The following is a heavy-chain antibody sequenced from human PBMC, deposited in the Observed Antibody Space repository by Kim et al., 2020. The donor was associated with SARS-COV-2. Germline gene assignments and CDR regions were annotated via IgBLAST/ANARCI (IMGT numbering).Heavy chain of an antibody. J-gene: IGHJ6*02. CDR2: IYSGGSST. V-gene: IGHV3-23*03. D-gene: IGHD3-9*01. CDR3: AKIGWMSDILTLGYYYYGMDV. Sequence: GGSLRLSCAASGFTFSSYAMSWVRQAPGKGLEWVSVIYSGGSSTYYADSVKGRFTISRDNSKNTLYLQMNSLRAEDTAVYYCAKIGWMSDILTLGYYYYGMDVWGQGTTVTVSS. CDR1: GFTFSSYA.